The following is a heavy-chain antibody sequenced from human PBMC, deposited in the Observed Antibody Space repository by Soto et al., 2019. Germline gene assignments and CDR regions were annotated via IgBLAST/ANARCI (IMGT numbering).Heavy chain of an antibody. J-gene: IGHJ3*02. CDR1: GGFVSSGSYY. D-gene: IGHD1-1*01. V-gene: IGHV4-34*01. CDR3: ARVERGTATTVVVAFDI. Sequence: QVQLQQWGAGLLKPSETLSLTCAVYGGFVSSGSYYWSWIRQPPGKGLEWIGEMSHSGGTHFNPSLKSRVTISVDTSKNQFSLKMSSVTAADTALYYCARVERGTATTVVVAFDIWCPGTMVTVSS. CDR2: MSHSGGT.